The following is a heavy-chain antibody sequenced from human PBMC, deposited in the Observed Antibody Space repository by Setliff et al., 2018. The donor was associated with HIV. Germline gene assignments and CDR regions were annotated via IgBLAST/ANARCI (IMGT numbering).Heavy chain of an antibody. CDR2: ISYSGST. V-gene: IGHV4-39*07. D-gene: IGHD3-22*01. Sequence: SETLSLTCTVSGGSISSSSYYWGWIRQPPGKGLEWIGSISYSGSTNHNPSLKSRVTISIDTSKNQFSLKLISVTAADTAVYYCARGEPPASRSGLLYWGQGMLVTVSS. J-gene: IGHJ4*02. CDR3: ARGEPPASRSGLLY. CDR1: GGSISSSSYY.